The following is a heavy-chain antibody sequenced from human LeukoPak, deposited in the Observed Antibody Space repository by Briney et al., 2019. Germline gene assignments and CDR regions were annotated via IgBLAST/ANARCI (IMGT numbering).Heavy chain of an antibody. CDR1: GGSISSYY. J-gene: IGHJ4*02. CDR2: IYSSGNS. Sequence: SETLSLTCTVSGGSISSYYWGWVRQPPGKGLEWIGTIYSSGNSYYNPSLKSRVTISVDTSKNQFSLNIYSVTAADTAVYSCARGLPGNWGYVYWGQGTLVTVSS. D-gene: IGHD7-27*01. CDR3: ARGLPGNWGYVY. V-gene: IGHV4-39*02.